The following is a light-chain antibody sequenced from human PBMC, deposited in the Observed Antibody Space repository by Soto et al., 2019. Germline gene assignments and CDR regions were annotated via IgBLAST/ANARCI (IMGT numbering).Light chain of an antibody. CDR3: QRYNSDT. CDR1: QGISYY. V-gene: IGKV1-16*01. Sequence: RVTITCRASQGISYYLAWFQQKPGKVPERLIYAASNLQSGVPSRFSGSGSGSEFTLTFSSLQPDDFATYDCQRYNSDTCGQGTKVDIK. J-gene: IGKJ1*01. CDR2: AAS.